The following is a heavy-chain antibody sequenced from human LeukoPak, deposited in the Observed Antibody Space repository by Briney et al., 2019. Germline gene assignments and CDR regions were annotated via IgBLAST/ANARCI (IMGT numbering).Heavy chain of an antibody. CDR2: IYYSGST. J-gene: IGHJ4*02. D-gene: IGHD3-22*01. CDR3: ARDGPVK. Sequence: SETLSLTCTVSGGSISSSSYYWGWIRQPPGKGLEWIGNIYYSGSTHYNPSLKSRVTISVDTSKNQFSLKLSSVTAADTAVYYCARDGPVKWGQGTLVTVSS. CDR1: GGSISSSSYY. V-gene: IGHV4-39*07.